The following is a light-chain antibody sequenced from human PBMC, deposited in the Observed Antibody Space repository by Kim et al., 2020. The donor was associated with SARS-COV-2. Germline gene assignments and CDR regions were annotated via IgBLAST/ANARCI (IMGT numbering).Light chain of an antibody. CDR2: GNS. Sequence: GQRFIISCSGSRSNIGSNTVSWYKHLPGTTPKRLIYGNSQRPSGVPDRFSGSKSATSASLAISGLQSEDEGDYYCATWDDSLNAWVFGGGTQLTVL. CDR3: ATWDDSLNAWV. V-gene: IGLV1-44*01. CDR1: RSNIGSNT. J-gene: IGLJ3*02.